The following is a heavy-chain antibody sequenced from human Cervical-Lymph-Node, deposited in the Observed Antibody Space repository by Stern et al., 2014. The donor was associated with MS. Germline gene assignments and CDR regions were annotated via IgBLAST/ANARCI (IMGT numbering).Heavy chain of an antibody. CDR2: INPSGGST. V-gene: IGHV1-46*01. D-gene: IGHD2-2*01. CDR3: ARAPPYCSSTSCYGMDV. CDR1: GYTFTSYY. J-gene: IGHJ6*02. Sequence: QVQLVQSGAEVKKPGASVKVSCKASGYTFTSYYMHWVRQAPGQGLEWMGIINPSGGSTSYAQKFQGRVTMTRDTSTSTVYMELSSLRSEDTAVYYCARAPPYCSSTSCYGMDVWGQGTTVTVSS.